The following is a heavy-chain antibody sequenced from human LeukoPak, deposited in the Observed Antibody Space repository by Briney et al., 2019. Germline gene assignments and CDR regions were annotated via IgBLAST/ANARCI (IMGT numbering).Heavy chain of an antibody. CDR2: INHSGST. Sequence: SETLSLTCAVYGGSFRGYYRSWIRQPPGKGLEWIGEINHSGSTNYNPSLKSRVTISVDTSKNQFSLKLSSVTAADTAVYYCARVVVGYCSSTSCPRRQYFDLWGRGTLVTVSS. V-gene: IGHV4-34*01. D-gene: IGHD2-2*01. J-gene: IGHJ2*01. CDR3: ARVVVGYCSSTSCPRRQYFDL. CDR1: GGSFRGYY.